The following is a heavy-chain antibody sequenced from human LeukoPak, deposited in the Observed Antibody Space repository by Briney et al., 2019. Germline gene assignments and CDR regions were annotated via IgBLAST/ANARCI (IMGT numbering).Heavy chain of an antibody. J-gene: IGHJ4*02. CDR2: IYSDNT. CDR1: GFTVNNNY. V-gene: IGHV3-53*01. D-gene: IGHD4/OR15-4a*01. Sequence: PGGSLRLSCAASGFTVNNNYMSWVRQAPGKGLEWVSFIYSDNTHYSDSVKGRFTISRDNSKNPLYLQMNSLRAEDTAVYYCARRAGAYSHPYDYWGQGTLVTVSS. CDR3: ARRAGAYSHPYDY.